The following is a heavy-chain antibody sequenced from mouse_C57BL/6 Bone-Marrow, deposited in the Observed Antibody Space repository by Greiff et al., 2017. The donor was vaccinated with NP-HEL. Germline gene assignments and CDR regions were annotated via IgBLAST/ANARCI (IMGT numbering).Heavy chain of an antibody. CDR1: GYTFTSYW. V-gene: IGHV1-69*01. CDR3: ARGTRTCCDFDY. D-gene: IGHD3-1*01. CDR2: IDPSDSYT. Sequence: QVQLQQSGAELVMPGASVKLSCKASGYTFTSYWMHWVKQRPGQGLEWIGEIDPSDSYTNYNQKFKGKSTLTVDKSSSTAYMQLSSLTSEDSAVYYCARGTRTCCDFDYWGQGTTLTVSS. J-gene: IGHJ2*01.